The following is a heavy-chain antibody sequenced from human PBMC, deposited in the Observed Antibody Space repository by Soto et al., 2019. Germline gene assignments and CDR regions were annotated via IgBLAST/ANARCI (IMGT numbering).Heavy chain of an antibody. CDR1: GGSVDSGGDY. CDR2: LYYGTT. D-gene: IGHD6-19*01. V-gene: IGHV4-61*08. CDR3: AREFTSAWYRGFDY. Sequence: QVQLQESGPGLVKPSDTLSLTCTVSGGSVDSGGDYWTWMRQPPGKGLEWIGDLYYGTTRYNPSLRSRAVISADKSKNQSSLKVTSVTAAGRAVYYCAREFTSAWYRGFDYWGRGTLVAVSS. J-gene: IGHJ4*02.